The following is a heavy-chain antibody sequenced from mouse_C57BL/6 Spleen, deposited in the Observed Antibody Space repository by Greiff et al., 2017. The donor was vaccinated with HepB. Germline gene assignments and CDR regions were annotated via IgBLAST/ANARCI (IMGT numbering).Heavy chain of an antibody. CDR1: GYTFTSYW. CDR2: IHPNSGST. V-gene: IGHV1-64*01. D-gene: IGHD2-4*01. CDR3: ARGPIYYDYDEALIDY. J-gene: IGHJ2*01. Sequence: QVQLQQPGAELVKPGASVKLSCKASGYTFTSYWMHWVKQRPGQGLEWIGMIHPNSGSTNYNEKFKSKATLTVDKSSSTAYMQLSSLTSEDSAVYYCARGPIYYDYDEALIDYWGQGTTLTVSS.